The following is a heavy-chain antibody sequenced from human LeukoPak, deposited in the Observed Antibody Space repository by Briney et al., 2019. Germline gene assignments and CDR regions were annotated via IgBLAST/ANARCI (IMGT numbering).Heavy chain of an antibody. J-gene: IGHJ6*03. Sequence: SETLSLICAVYGGSFSGYYWSWIRQPPGKGLEWIGEINHSGSTNYNPSLKSRVTISVDTSKNQFSLKLSSVTAADTAVYYCARGGGAAGKSEAYYYYYMDVWGKGTTVTVSS. CDR3: ARGGGAAGKSEAYYYYYMDV. CDR2: INHSGST. D-gene: IGHD3-10*01. V-gene: IGHV4-34*01. CDR1: GGSFSGYY.